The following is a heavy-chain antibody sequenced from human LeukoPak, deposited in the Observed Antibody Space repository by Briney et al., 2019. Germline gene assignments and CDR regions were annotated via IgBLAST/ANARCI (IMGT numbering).Heavy chain of an antibody. D-gene: IGHD1-26*01. CDR3: ARDLREDY. CDR2: IRSSSSYI. J-gene: IGHJ4*02. CDR1: GFTFSSYS. Sequence: GGSLRLSCAASGFTFSSYSMNWVRQAPGKGLEWVSSIRSSSSYIYYADSVKGRFTISRDNAKNSLYLQMNSLRAEDTAVYYCARDLREDYWGQGTLVTVSS. V-gene: IGHV3-21*01.